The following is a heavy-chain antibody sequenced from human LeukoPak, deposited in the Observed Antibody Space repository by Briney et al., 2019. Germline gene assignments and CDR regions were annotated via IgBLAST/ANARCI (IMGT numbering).Heavy chain of an antibody. CDR2: IYYSGST. CDR3: VRLPYCSSTSCQQGYYGMDV. D-gene: IGHD2-2*01. V-gene: IGHV4-39*01. J-gene: IGHJ6*02. Sequence: SETLSLTCTVSGGSISSSTYYWGWLRQPPGKGLEWIVSIYYSGSTYYDPSLKSRITISADTSKNQFSLKLSSVTAADSAVYYCVRLPYCSSTSCQQGYYGMDVWGQGTTVTVSS. CDR1: GGSISSSTYY.